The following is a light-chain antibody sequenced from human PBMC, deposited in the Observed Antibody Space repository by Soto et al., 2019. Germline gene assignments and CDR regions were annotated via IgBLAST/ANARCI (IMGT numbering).Light chain of an antibody. Sequence: EIVMTQSPATLSVSPGEGATLSCRASQSLNNKLAWYQQKPGQPPRLLIYDASTRATGIPDRFSGSGSGTEFTLTINSLQSEDFAVYYCLQYNKWPPFTFGPGTKVDIK. CDR2: DAS. V-gene: IGKV3-15*01. CDR3: LQYNKWPPFT. CDR1: QSLNNK. J-gene: IGKJ3*01.